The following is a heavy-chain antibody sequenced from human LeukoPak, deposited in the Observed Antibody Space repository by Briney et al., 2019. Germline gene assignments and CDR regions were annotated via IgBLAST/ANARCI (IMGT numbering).Heavy chain of an antibody. CDR3: ARDWAYSSSWFDP. V-gene: IGHV1-69*04. J-gene: IGHJ5*02. CDR1: GGTFSSYT. Sequence: GASVKVSCKASGGTFSSYTISWVRQAPGQGPEWMGRIIPILGMANYAQKFQGRVTITADKSTSTAYMELSSLRSEDTAVYYCARDWAYSSSWFDPWGQGTLVTVSS. D-gene: IGHD6-13*01. CDR2: IIPILGMA.